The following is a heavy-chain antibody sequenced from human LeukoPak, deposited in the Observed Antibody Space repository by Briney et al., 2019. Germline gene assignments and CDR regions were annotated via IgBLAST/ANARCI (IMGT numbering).Heavy chain of an antibody. CDR3: ATKVVDTAMGSGNYYYGMDV. Sequence: SVTVSCKASGGTFSSYAISWVRQAPGQGLEWMGGIIPIFGTANYAQKFQGRVTITADESTSTAYMELSSLRSEDTAVYYCATKVVDTAMGSGNYYYGMDVWGQGTTVTVSS. V-gene: IGHV1-69*13. D-gene: IGHD5-18*01. CDR2: IIPIFGTA. J-gene: IGHJ6*02. CDR1: GGTFSSYA.